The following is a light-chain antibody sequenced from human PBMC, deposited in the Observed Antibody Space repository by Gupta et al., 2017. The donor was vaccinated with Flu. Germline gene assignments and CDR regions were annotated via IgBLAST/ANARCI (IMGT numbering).Light chain of an antibody. CDR2: ATS. CDR3: QQLNNSPRFFT. V-gene: IGKV1-9*01. CDR1: QGVNTY. Sequence: DIQLTQSPSFVSASVGDRVTITCRASQGVNTYLAWYQQKPGKAPKLLIYATSTLQTGVPSRFSGDGTGREFTFTISTLQPEDFATYFCQQLNNSPRFFTFGPGTKVELK. J-gene: IGKJ3*01.